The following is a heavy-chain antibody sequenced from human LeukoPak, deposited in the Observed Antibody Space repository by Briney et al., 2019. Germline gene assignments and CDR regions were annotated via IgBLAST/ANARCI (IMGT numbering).Heavy chain of an antibody. V-gene: IGHV3-23*01. CDR3: ARDRDSSSWSSRRVGDYFDY. Sequence: GGSLRLSCAASGFTFDDYAMHWVRHAPGKGLEWVSDISGSGGITYYAESVKGRFTISRDNSKNTLYLQMNSLRAEDTAVYYCARDRDSSSWSSRRVGDYFDYWGQGTLVTVSS. CDR1: GFTFDDYA. J-gene: IGHJ4*02. D-gene: IGHD6-13*01. CDR2: ISGSGGIT.